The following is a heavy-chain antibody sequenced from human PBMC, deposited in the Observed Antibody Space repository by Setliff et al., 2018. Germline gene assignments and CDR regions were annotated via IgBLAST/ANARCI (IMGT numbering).Heavy chain of an antibody. J-gene: IGHJ5*02. CDR1: GFTFSSLW. CDR2: INQGGGAQ. CDR3: AKDPNGDFFGAFDT. D-gene: IGHD4-17*01. Sequence: GGSLRLSCAASGFTFSSLWMSWVRQAPGKGLEWVANINQGGGAQFYVDSVKGRFTISRDNAKNSLYLQMNGLRAEDSALYYCAKDPNGDFFGAFDTWGQGALVTVSS. V-gene: IGHV3-7*03.